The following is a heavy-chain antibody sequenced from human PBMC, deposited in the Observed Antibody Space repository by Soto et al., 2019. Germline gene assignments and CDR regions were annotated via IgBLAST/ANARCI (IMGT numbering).Heavy chain of an antibody. CDR1: GGTFSSYT. J-gene: IGHJ4*02. CDR2: IIPILGIA. Sequence: SVKVSCKASGGTFSSYTISWVRQAPGQGLEWMGRIIPILGIANYAQKFQGRVTITADKSTSTAYMELSSLRSEDTAVYYCARGAAGGYFDYWGQGTLVTVSS. CDR3: ARGAAGGYFDY. V-gene: IGHV1-69*02. D-gene: IGHD6-13*01.